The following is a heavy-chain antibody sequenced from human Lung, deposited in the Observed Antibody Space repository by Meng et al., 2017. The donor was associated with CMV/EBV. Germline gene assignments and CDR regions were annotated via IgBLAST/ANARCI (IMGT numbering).Heavy chain of an antibody. CDR2: INPSGGST. CDR3: ARDPYYDFWDGYYAAYYYFGLDD. V-gene: IGHV1-46*01. D-gene: IGHD3-3*01. Sequence: ASVKVSXKASGYTFTNNYIHWVRQAPGQGLEWMGTINPSGGSTRYTQKFQGRVTMTRDTSTATVYMEVSSLRSEDTAVYYCARDPYYDFWDGYYAAYYYFGLDDWGQGSTXTVSS. J-gene: IGHJ6*02. CDR1: GYTFTNNY.